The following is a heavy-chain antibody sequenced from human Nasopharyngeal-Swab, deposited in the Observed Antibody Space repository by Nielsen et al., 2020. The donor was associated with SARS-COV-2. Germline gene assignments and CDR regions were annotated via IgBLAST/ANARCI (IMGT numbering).Heavy chain of an antibody. J-gene: IGHJ4*02. V-gene: IGHV3-30-3*02. CDR1: GFIFSNYA. CDR2: VAKDGGFK. CDR3: AKEAGGGSNSALDY. Sequence: GESLKISCAASGFIFSNYAMHWVRQAPGKGLEWVAGVAKDGGFKYYADSVKGRFTISRDDSKNTLSLQMNSLRPEDTAVYYCAKEAGGGSNSALDYWGQGTLVTVSS. D-gene: IGHD2/OR15-2a*01.